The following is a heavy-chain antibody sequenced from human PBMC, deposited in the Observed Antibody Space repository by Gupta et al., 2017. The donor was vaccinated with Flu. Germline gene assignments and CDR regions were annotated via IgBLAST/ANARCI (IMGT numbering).Heavy chain of an antibody. V-gene: IGHV4-39*01. CDR1: GGSITHTLTC. Sequence: QLQLQGSGPGLAKPPETLFLTCSVSGGSITHTLTCWACIRQTPGHGLEWIGSISHSGDAFYNPSLKGRATMSLDTSKNQFSLNVNSVTVADTAVYYCAGRRDGYNLGVDYWGQGSLVTVSS. D-gene: IGHD5-24*01. CDR3: AGRRDGYNLGVDY. CDR2: ISHSGDA. J-gene: IGHJ4*02.